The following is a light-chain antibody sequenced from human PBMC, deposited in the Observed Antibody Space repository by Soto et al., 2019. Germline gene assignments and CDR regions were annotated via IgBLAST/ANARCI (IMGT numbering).Light chain of an antibody. Sequence: EIVLTQSPGTLFLSPGERATLSCRASQSVSSSYLAWYQQKPGQAPRLLIYGASSRATGIPDRFSGSGSGTDFTLTISRLEPEDFAVYYCQQYGSSRPFGQGTKVDI. CDR3: QQYGSSRP. V-gene: IGKV3-20*01. CDR2: GAS. J-gene: IGKJ1*01. CDR1: QSVSSSY.